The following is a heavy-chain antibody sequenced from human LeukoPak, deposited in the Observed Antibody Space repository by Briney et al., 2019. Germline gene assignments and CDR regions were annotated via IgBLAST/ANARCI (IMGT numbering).Heavy chain of an antibody. J-gene: IGHJ3*02. CDR2: IWYDGSTK. V-gene: IGHV3-33*01. CDR1: GFTFSNYG. Sequence: GGSLRLSCAASGFTFSNYGMHWVRQAPGKGLDWVAVIWYDGSTKYYADSVTGRFTISRDNSKNMLYLQMNSLRAEDTAVYYCGRDYRNAFDIWGQGTMVTVSS. CDR3: GRDYRNAFDI.